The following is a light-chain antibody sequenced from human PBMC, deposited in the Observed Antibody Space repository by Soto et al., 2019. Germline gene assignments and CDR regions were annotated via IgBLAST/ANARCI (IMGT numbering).Light chain of an antibody. J-gene: IGKJ4*01. CDR3: QQYDNLPLT. V-gene: IGKV1-33*01. CDR2: DAS. Sequence: DLQMTQSPSSLYASVGDRVTKTCQASQDISNYLNWYQQKPGKAPKLLIYDASNLETGVPSRFSGSGSGTDFTFTISSLQPEDIATYYCQQYDNLPLTFGGGTKVDIK. CDR1: QDISNY.